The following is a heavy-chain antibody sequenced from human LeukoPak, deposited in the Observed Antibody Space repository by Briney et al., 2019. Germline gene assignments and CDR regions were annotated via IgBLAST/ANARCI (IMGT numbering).Heavy chain of an antibody. J-gene: IGHJ4*02. CDR2: IYYSGST. CDR1: GGSFSGYY. Sequence: SETLSLTCAVYGGSFSGYYWSWIRQPPGKGLEWIGYIYYSGSTYYTPSLRGRVTISVDTSKNQFSLNLSSVTAADTAVYYCARGYSLDYWGQGTLVTVSS. CDR3: ARGYSLDY. D-gene: IGHD5-18*01. V-gene: IGHV4-30-4*01.